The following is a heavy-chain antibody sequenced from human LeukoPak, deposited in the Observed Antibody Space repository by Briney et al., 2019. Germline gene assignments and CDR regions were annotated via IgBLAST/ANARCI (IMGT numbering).Heavy chain of an antibody. J-gene: IGHJ3*02. Sequence: ASVKVSCKASGYTFTGYYMHWVRQAPGQGLEWMGWINPNSGGTNYAQKFQGRVTMTRDTSINTAYMELSRLRSDDTAVYYCAKVMAGTVAFDIWGQGTVVTVSS. CDR3: AKVMAGTVAFDI. CDR1: GYTFTGYY. CDR2: INPNSGGT. V-gene: IGHV1-2*02. D-gene: IGHD6-19*01.